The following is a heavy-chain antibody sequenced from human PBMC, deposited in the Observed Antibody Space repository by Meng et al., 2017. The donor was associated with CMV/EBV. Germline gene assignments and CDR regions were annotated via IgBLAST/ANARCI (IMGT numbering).Heavy chain of an antibody. CDR1: GGSFSGYY. Sequence: SETLSLTCAVYGGSFSGYYWSWIRQPPGKGLEWIGEINHSGSTNYNPSLKSRVTISVDTSKNQFSLKLSSVTAADSAVYYCARGPFQLLYYPDYWGQGTLVTVSS. CDR2: INHSGST. CDR3: ARGPFQLLYYPDY. V-gene: IGHV4-34*01. J-gene: IGHJ4*02. D-gene: IGHD2-2*02.